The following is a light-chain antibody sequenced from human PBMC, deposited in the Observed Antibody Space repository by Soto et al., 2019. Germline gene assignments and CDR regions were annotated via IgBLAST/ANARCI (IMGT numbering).Light chain of an antibody. Sequence: EIVMTQSPATLSVSPGERATLSCRASQSVSSNLAWYQQKPGQAPRLLIYGASTRATGIPARFSGSGSGTKFTLTIRRLQSEDFAVYYCQQYNNWPPLTFGQGTKVEIK. CDR3: QQYNNWPPLT. CDR1: QSVSSN. V-gene: IGKV3-15*01. CDR2: GAS. J-gene: IGKJ1*01.